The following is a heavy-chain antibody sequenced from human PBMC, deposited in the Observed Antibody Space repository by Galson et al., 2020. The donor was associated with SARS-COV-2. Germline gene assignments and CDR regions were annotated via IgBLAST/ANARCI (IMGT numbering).Heavy chain of an antibody. Sequence: SETLSLTCAVSGPSLSSGSYSWNWIRQPPGRGLEWIGYISHSGGTYYNPSLKSRVTISGDRSKNQFSLRPSSVTAADTAVYYCARLHYGVDAPEAFAIWGPGTRGTVAS. D-gene: IGHD4-17*01. V-gene: IGHV4-30-2*01. CDR1: GPSLSSGSYS. CDR2: ISHSGGT. CDR3: ARLHYGVDAPEAFAI. J-gene: IGHJ3*02.